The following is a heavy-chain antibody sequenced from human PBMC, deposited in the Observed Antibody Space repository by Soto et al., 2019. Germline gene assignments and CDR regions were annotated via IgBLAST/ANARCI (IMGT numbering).Heavy chain of an antibody. J-gene: IGHJ4*03. CDR3: DKTEEYDHVWGKSTLD. Sequence: GSLRLSCAASGFTFHNYAMSWVRQAPGKGLEWVSSINGPGDDTYYADSVKGRFTISRDNSKNTLYLQMNSLRAEDTALYYCDKTEEYDHVWGKSTLDWGQGTLVTVSS. CDR1: GFTFHNYA. CDR2: INGPGDDT. D-gene: IGHD3-16*01. V-gene: IGHV3-23*01.